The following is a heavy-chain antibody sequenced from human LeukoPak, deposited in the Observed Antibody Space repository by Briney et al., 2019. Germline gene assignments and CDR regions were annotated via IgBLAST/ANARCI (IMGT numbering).Heavy chain of an antibody. CDR1: GFTFSSYG. CDR2: ISSSGSTI. CDR3: VRLFYYDSSGVYGMDV. D-gene: IGHD3-22*01. Sequence: PGRSLRLSCAASGFTFSSYGMNWVRQAPGKGLGWVSYISSSGSTIYYADSVKGRFTISRDNAKNSLYLQMNSLRVEDTAVYYCVRLFYYDSSGVYGMDVWGQGTTVTVSS. J-gene: IGHJ6*02. V-gene: IGHV3-48*04.